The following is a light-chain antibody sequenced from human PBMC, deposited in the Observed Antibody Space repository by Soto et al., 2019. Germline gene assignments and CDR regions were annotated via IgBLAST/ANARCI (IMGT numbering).Light chain of an antibody. V-gene: IGLV1-40*01. CDR1: SSNIVAGYE. CDR2: ANA. J-gene: IGLJ1*01. CDR3: QLYDSSLSGSDD. Sequence: QSVLTPPPSVSGTTGNRGTISRTGSSSNIVAGYELRGSQHLPGTPPNLLINANANPPSGVPDRFSCAKSGTSAALAIARLQAEDEADYDCQLYDSSLSGSDDVGTGTKATVL.